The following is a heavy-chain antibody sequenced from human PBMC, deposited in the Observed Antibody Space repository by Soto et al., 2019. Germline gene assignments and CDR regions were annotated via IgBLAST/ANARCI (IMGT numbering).Heavy chain of an antibody. J-gene: IGHJ4*02. Sequence: GASVKVSCKASGYTFTGYYVHWVLQAPGQGLEWMGWINPNSGGTIYPQKFQGRVTMTRDTSISTAYMELSSLRFDDTAMYYCATTGNYGSGTSFRVDYWGQGTLVTVSS. D-gene: IGHD3-10*01. CDR3: ATTGNYGSGTSFRVDY. CDR2: INPNSGGT. CDR1: GYTFTGYY. V-gene: IGHV1-2*02.